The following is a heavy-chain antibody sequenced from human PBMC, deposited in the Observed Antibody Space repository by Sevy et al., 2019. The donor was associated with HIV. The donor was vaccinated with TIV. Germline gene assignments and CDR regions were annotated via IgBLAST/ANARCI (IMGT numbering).Heavy chain of an antibody. CDR1: GFTFNSYA. CDR3: ARDDEPDYYCFDKDV. CDR2: ISYDGSSK. V-gene: IGHV3-30-3*01. J-gene: IGHJ6*02. Sequence: GGSLRLSCAASGFTFNSYAMHWVRQAPGKGLEWVAVISYDGSSKYYADSVKGRFTISRDNSKNTLYLQMDGLRAEDTALYYCARDDEPDYYCFDKDVWGQGTTVTVSS.